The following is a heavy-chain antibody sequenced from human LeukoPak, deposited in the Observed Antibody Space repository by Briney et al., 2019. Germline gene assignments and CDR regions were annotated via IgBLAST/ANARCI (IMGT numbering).Heavy chain of an antibody. CDR3: ASSMYQLLWDYYYGMDV. J-gene: IGHJ6*02. Sequence: ASVKVSCKASGCTFTSYDINWVRQATGQGLEWMGWMNPNSGNTGYAQKFQGRVTMTRNTSISTAYMELSSLRSEDTAVYYCASSMYQLLWDYYYGMDVWGQGTTVTVSS. CDR1: GCTFTSYD. CDR2: MNPNSGNT. V-gene: IGHV1-8*01. D-gene: IGHD2-2*01.